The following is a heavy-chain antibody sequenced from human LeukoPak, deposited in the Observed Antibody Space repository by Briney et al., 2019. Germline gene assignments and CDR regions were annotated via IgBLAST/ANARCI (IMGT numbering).Heavy chain of an antibody. CDR2: ISTDGSST. CDR1: GFTFNNYW. V-gene: IGHV3-74*01. Sequence: GGSLRLSCAASGFTFNNYWMHWVRQAPGKGLVWVSRISTDGSSTSYADSVKGRFTISRDNAKNTLYLQMNSPRAEDTAVYYCSRDLNGDPPRWGQGTLVTVSS. CDR3: SRDLNGDPPR. D-gene: IGHD4-17*01. J-gene: IGHJ4*02.